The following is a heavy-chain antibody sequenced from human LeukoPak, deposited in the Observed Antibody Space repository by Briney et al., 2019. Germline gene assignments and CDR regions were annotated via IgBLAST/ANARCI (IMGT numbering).Heavy chain of an antibody. CDR1: RLILSNGW. V-gene: IGHV3-15*01. CDR2: IKSKTDGGIT. Sequence: GVSLRLLCAVSRLILSNGWMHWVRRAPGRGRVGVGRIKSKTDGGITDYAAPVKGRFTISRDDSKNTLYLQMRSLKTVDTAVYYCTTRISHWGQGTLVTVSS. J-gene: IGHJ4*02. D-gene: IGHD2/OR15-2a*01. CDR3: TTRISH.